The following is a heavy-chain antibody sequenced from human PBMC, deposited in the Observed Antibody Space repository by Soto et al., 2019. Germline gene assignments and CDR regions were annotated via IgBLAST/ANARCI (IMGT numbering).Heavy chain of an antibody. D-gene: IGHD3-22*01. V-gene: IGHV2-70*01. CDR3: TRMLLISRHDSIPKNLFDY. CDR1: GFSLSTIGLC. J-gene: IGHJ4*01. CDR2: IDWNDDK. Sequence: SGPTLVNPTQTLTLTCTLSGFSLSTIGLCVNWIRQPPGKALEWLALIDWNDDKYYNTSLKTRLPISMDTSKNQVVLIMTDVDPVDTATYYCTRMLLISRHDSIPKNLFDYWGKGTLVTASS.